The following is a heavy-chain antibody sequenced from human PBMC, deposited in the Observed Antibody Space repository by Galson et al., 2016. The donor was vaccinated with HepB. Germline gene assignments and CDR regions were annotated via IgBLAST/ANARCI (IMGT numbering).Heavy chain of an antibody. J-gene: IGHJ6*02. CDR1: DGSLSDYS. D-gene: IGHD3-10*01. CDR3: ARGRSKGRVRPNYYYGMDV. CDR2: INLRGTT. V-gene: IGHV4-34*01. Sequence: ETLSLTCAVYDGSLSDYSWSWIRQAPGRGLEWIGEINLRGTTNYSPSLESRVTISEDTSENQFSLKLTSITAADTGLYYCARGRSKGRVRPNYYYGMDVWGQGTTVTV.